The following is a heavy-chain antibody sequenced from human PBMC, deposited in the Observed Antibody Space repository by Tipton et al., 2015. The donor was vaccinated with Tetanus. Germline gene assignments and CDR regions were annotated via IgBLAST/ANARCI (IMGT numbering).Heavy chain of an antibody. CDR1: GASISTTSYY. J-gene: IGHJ5*02. CDR3: TTTAVGVPLDP. D-gene: IGHD6-13*01. V-gene: IGHV4-39*01. CDR2: VYYGGTP. Sequence: TLSLTCTVSGASISTTSYYWGWVRQPPGKGLECIGSVYYGGTPYYNPSLKSRVTISVDTSKNQFSLSLRSVTAADTAVYCCTTTAVGVPLDPWGQGTLVTVSS.